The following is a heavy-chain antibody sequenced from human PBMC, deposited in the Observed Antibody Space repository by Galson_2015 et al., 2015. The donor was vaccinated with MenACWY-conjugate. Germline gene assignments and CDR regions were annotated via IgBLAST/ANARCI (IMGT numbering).Heavy chain of an antibody. CDR2: IVVGSGNT. CDR1: GFTFTSSA. D-gene: IGHD2-2*01. V-gene: IGHV1-58*02. Sequence: SVKVSCKASGFTFTSSAMQWVRQARGQRLEWIGWIVVGSGNTNYAQKFQERVTITRDMSTSTAYMELRSLRSEDTAVYYCAADTQYCSSTSCYYYYYGMDVWGQGATVTVSS. J-gene: IGHJ6*02. CDR3: AADTQYCSSTSCYYYYYGMDV.